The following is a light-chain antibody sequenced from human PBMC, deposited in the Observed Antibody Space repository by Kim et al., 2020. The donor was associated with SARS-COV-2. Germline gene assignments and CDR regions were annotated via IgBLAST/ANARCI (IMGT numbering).Light chain of an antibody. CDR1: QSISSH. CDR2: AAS. CDR3: QQSYSTPRT. Sequence: DIQMTQSPSSLSASVGDRVTITCRASQSISSHLNWYQQKPGKAPNLVMYAASNLQSGLPSRFSGSGSGTDFTLTISSLQPEDFATYYCQQSYSTPRTFGQGTKVDIK. V-gene: IGKV1-39*01. J-gene: IGKJ1*01.